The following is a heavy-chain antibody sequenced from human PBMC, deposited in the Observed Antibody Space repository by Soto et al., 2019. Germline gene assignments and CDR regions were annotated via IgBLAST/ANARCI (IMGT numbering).Heavy chain of an antibody. V-gene: IGHV4-30-4*01. D-gene: IGHD2-8*01. CDR1: GGSIISGDYY. J-gene: IGHJ6*02. CDR3: VRDTMEADASYYYALDV. CDR2: ISYSGST. Sequence: SATLSLTCIVSGGSIISGDYYWSWIRQPPGKGLEWIGYISYSGSTYYNPSLKGRATISVDTSKNQFSLKLSSVIAADTAVYYCVRDTMEADASYYYALDVWGQGTTVTVSS.